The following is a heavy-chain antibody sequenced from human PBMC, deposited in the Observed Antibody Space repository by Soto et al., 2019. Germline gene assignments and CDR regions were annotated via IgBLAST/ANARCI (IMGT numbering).Heavy chain of an antibody. CDR2: ISGSGGST. J-gene: IGHJ3*02. CDR3: AKDRGYGGNSDAFDI. V-gene: IGHV3-23*01. CDR1: GFTFSSYA. D-gene: IGHD2-21*02. Sequence: GSLRLSCAASGFTFSSYAMHWVRQAPGKGLEWVSAISGSGGSTYYADSVKGRFTISRDNSKNTLYLQMNSLRAEDTAVYYCAKDRGYGGNSDAFDIWGQGTMVTVSS.